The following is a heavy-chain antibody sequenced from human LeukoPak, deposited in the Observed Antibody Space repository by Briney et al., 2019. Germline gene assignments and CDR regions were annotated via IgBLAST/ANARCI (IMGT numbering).Heavy chain of an antibody. Sequence: SETLSLTCAVSGGSFSGYFWSWIRQPPGKGLEWIGDIDHSGSANYNPSLKSRVTISVDTSQNQFSLRLTSVTAADTAVYYCARGPRRNYYFYYYMAAWGKGTTVTVSS. V-gene: IGHV4-34*01. CDR2: IDHSGSA. CDR1: GGSFSGYF. CDR3: ARGPRRNYYFYYYMAA. J-gene: IGHJ6*03.